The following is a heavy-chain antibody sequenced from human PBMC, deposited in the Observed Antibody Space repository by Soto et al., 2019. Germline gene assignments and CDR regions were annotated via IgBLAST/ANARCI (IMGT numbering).Heavy chain of an antibody. V-gene: IGHV5-51*01. Sequence: GESLKISCKVSGYSFTTNWIAWVRQRPGKGLEWMGSIFPDDSDTRYSPSFQGQVTISVDKAVTTAYLQWSSLKASDSAMYYCARLIGSSSWFDLWGQEPWSPSPQ. CDR2: IFPDDSDT. CDR1: GYSFTTNW. J-gene: IGHJ5*02. D-gene: IGHD2-2*01. CDR3: ARLIGSSSWFDL.